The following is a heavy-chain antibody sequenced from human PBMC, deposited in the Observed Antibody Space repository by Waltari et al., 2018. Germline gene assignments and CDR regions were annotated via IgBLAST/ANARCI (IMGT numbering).Heavy chain of an antibody. CDR1: GYSISSGYY. V-gene: IGHV4-38-2*01. J-gene: IGHJ4*02. CDR3: PRGVVGASLPY. Sequence: QVQLQESGPGLVKPSDTVSLTCAVSGYSISSGYYWGWIRQPPGKGLEWIGSIYHSGSTYYDPSIKSRVTISVDTSKNQFSLKLSAVTAADTAVYYCPRGVVGASLPYWGQGTLVTVSS. CDR2: IYHSGST. D-gene: IGHD1-26*01.